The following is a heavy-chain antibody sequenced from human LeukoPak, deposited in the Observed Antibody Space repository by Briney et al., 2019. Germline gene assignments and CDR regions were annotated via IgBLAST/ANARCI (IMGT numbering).Heavy chain of an antibody. D-gene: IGHD1/OR15-1a*01. J-gene: IGHJ5*01. CDR3: VRGVGVSRFNNLDS. V-gene: IGHV3-33*01. Sequence: GGSLRLSCAASGFTFSSFGMHWVRQAPGRGLEWVAVIWYDASNKYYADSVKGRFTISRDNSKNTLYLQMNSLRDDDTAVYYRVRGVGVSRFNNLDSWGQGTLVIVSS. CDR1: GFTFSSFG. CDR2: IWYDASNK.